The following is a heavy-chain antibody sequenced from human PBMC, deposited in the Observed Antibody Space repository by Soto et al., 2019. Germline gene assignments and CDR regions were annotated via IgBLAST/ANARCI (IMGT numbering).Heavy chain of an antibody. J-gene: IGHJ5*01. Sequence: SETLSLTCSVSGDSISTVDYFWAWIRQPPGQALEYIGYIYKSATTYYNPSFGGRVAISLDTSKSHFSLNVTSVTAADTAVYFCARGRYCLTGRCFPNWFDSWGQGTLVTVSS. D-gene: IGHD2-15*01. CDR1: GDSISTVDYF. CDR3: ARGRYCLTGRCFPNWFDS. CDR2: IYKSATT. V-gene: IGHV4-30-4*01.